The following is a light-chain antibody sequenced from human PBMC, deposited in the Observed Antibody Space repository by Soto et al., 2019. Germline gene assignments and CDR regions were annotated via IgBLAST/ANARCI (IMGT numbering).Light chain of an antibody. Sequence: AIRMTQSPSSFSASTGDRVTITCRASQGISSYLAWYQQKPGKAPKLLIYAASTLQSGFPSRVSGSGSGTDFTLTISCLQSEDFATYYCQQYYSYPYTFGQGTKLEIK. CDR1: QGISSY. V-gene: IGKV1-8*01. CDR2: AAS. J-gene: IGKJ2*01. CDR3: QQYYSYPYT.